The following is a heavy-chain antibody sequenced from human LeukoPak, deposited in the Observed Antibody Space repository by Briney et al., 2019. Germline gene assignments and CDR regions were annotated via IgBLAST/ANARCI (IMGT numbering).Heavy chain of an antibody. D-gene: IGHD3-10*01. CDR1: GGSISSYY. CDR3: ARGPSLWFGENPDY. Sequence: SETLSLTCTVSGGSISSYYWMWIRQPPRKGLEWVGYIYYSGSTNYNPSLKSRVTISVDTSKNQFSLKLSSVTAADTAVYYCARGPSLWFGENPDYWGQGTLVTVSS. V-gene: IGHV4-59*12. J-gene: IGHJ4*02. CDR2: IYYSGST.